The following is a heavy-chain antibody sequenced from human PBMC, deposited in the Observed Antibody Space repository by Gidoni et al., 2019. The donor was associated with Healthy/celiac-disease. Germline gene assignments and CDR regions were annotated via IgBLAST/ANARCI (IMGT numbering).Heavy chain of an antibody. CDR1: GFTVSSNY. CDR2: IYSGGST. CDR3: ARAHDYGDQAYFDY. J-gene: IGHJ4*02. Sequence: GGSLRLSCAASGFTVSSNYMSWVRQAPGKGLGWVSVIYSGGSTYYADSVKGRFTISRHNSKNTLYLQMNSLRAEDTAVYYCARAHDYGDQAYFDYWGQGTLVTVSS. D-gene: IGHD4-17*01. V-gene: IGHV3-53*04.